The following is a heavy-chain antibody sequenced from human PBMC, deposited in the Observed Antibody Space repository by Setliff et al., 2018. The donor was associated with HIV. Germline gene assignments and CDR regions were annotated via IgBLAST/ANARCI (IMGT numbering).Heavy chain of an antibody. Sequence: ASVKVSCKASGYTFTNNGINWVRQAPGQGLEWMGGISGDNGNTKYAQKLQGRVTMTTDTSTSTAYMELRNLRSDDTAVYYCARVQVGDPYYSYYYMAVWGEGTTVTVSS. J-gene: IGHJ6*03. CDR2: ISGDNGNT. CDR1: GYTFTNNG. D-gene: IGHD2-8*02. CDR3: ARVQVGDPYYSYYYMAV. V-gene: IGHV1-18*01.